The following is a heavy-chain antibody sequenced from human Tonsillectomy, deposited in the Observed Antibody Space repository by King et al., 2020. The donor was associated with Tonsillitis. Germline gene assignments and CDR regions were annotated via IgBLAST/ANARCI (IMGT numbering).Heavy chain of an antibody. CDR2: SYFIGST. V-gene: IGHV4-59*08. Sequence: QLQESGPGLVKPSETLSLTCTVSGGSINGFYWSWIRQPPGKGLEWIGNSYFIGSTNYNPSLKSRVAISVDTSRNQFSPKLTSVTAADTAVYYCARSRDWLDPWGQGTLVTVSA. CDR3: ARSRDWLDP. CDR1: GGSINGFY. J-gene: IGHJ5*02.